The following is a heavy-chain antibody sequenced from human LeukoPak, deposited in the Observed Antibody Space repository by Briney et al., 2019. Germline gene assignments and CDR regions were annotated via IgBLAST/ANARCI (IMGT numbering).Heavy chain of an antibody. Sequence: GGSLRLSCAASGFTFSSYWMSWVRQAPWKGLEWVANIKQDGSEKYYVDSVKGRFTISRDNSKNTLYLQMNSLRAEDTAVYYCARVGSYGVNDYWGQGTLVTVSS. J-gene: IGHJ4*02. CDR3: ARVGSYGVNDY. CDR1: GFTFSSYW. CDR2: IKQDGSEK. V-gene: IGHV3-7*03. D-gene: IGHD5-18*01.